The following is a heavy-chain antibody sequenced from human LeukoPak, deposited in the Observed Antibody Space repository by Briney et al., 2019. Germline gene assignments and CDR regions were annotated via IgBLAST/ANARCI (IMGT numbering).Heavy chain of an antibody. CDR1: GFTVSSNY. Sequence: GGSLRLSCAASGFTVSSNYMNWVRQAPGKGLEWVSVIYSGGSTYYADSVEGRLTISRDNSKNTLYLQMNRLRAEDTAVYYCARESGSSYCLDWGQGTMVTVAT. J-gene: IGHJ4*02. V-gene: IGHV3-66*01. CDR2: IYSGGST. CDR3: ARESGSSYCLD. D-gene: IGHD3-10*01.